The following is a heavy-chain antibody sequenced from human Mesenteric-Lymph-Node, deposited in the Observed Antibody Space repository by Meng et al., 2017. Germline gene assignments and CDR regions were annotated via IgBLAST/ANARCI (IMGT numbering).Heavy chain of an antibody. CDR2: ISASGGST. CDR3: AKDKTTVTSLDAFDF. D-gene: IGHD4-17*01. CDR1: GFTFSSYA. V-gene: IGHV3-23*01. Sequence: GESLKISCVASGFTFSSYALTWVRQAPGKGLVWVAAISASGGSTYYADAMEGRFTISRDNSKNTLYLQMSSLRGEDTALYYCAKDKTTVTSLDAFDFWGQGTMVTVSS. J-gene: IGHJ3*01.